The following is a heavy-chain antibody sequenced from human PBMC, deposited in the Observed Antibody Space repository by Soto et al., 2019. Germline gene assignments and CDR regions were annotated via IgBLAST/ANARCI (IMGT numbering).Heavy chain of an antibody. CDR2: FSGSGGST. J-gene: IGHJ4*02. Sequence: GGSLRLSCAASGFTFSNYAMSWVRQAPGKGRGWVSAFSGSGGSTYYADSGKGRFTISRDNSKNTLYLEMNSLRVDDTAVYYCAKDVGASPTGDFDYWGRGTLVTVSS. V-gene: IGHV3-23*01. CDR3: AKDVGASPTGDFDY. D-gene: IGHD1-26*01. CDR1: GFTFSNYA.